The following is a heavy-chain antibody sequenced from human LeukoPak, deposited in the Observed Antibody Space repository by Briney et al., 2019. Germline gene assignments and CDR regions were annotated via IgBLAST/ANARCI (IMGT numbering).Heavy chain of an antibody. CDR2: IYTSGST. Sequence: SETLSLTCTVSGGSISSGSYYWSWIRQPAGKGLEWIVRIYTSGSTNYNPSLKSRVTISVDTSKNQFSLKLSSVTAADTAVYYCARGGAYYDILTGYYRSGDYWGQGTLVTVSS. CDR1: GGSISSGSYY. J-gene: IGHJ4*02. CDR3: ARGGAYYDILTGYYRSGDY. V-gene: IGHV4-61*02. D-gene: IGHD3-9*01.